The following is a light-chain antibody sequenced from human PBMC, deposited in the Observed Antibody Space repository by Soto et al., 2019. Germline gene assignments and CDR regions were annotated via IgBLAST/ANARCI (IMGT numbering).Light chain of an antibody. CDR2: DAS. Sequence: EIVLTQSPATLSLSPGETATLSCRASQSVSSYLAWYQQKPGQAPRLLIYDASSRATGIPARFSGSGSGTAFTLTTSSLEPEDFAVYYWQQRSNSYSFGRGTKLEIK. J-gene: IGKJ2*01. CDR3: QQRSNSYS. CDR1: QSVSSY. V-gene: IGKV3-11*01.